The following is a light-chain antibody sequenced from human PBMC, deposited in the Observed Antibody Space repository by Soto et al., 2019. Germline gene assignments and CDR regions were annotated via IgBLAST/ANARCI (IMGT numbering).Light chain of an antibody. J-gene: IGKJ2*01. V-gene: IGKV3-20*01. CDR1: HSVSNNY. Sequence: EDVLTQSPGTLSLSPGERAYLSCRASHSVSNNYLAGYQQKPSQYPTLLIFGSTDTATGIPDRFSGSGSGTDFTLTISRLEPEDFAVYYCQQYGSSPPYIFGQGTKLEIK. CDR3: QQYGSSPPYI. CDR2: GST.